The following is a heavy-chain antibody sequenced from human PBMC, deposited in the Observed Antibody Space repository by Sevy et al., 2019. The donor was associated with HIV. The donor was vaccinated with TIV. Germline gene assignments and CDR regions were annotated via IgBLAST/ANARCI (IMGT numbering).Heavy chain of an antibody. Sequence: SDTLSLTCAVSGYSISSGYYWGWIRQPPGKGLEWIGSIYHSGSTYYNPSLKSRVTISVDTSKNQFSLKLSSVTAADTAVYYCARDRIVVVTAINQFSYGMDVWGQGTTVTVSS. J-gene: IGHJ6*02. CDR2: IYHSGST. V-gene: IGHV4-38-2*02. D-gene: IGHD2-21*02. CDR3: ARDRIVVVTAINQFSYGMDV. CDR1: GYSISSGYY.